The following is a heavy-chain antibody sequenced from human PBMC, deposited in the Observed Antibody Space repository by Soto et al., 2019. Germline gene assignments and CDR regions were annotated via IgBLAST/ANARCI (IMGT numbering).Heavy chain of an antibody. D-gene: IGHD3-22*01. CDR3: ARVPHYYDRNGEIYYFDH. Sequence: LRLSFAASGFSVSSHAMSWVRQAPGKGLERVSSIDGSGDGPYYGDSVKGRFTISRDSSSSTLYLEMNNLRGEDTAVYYCARVPHYYDRNGEIYYFDHWGQGGLVT. CDR1: GFSVSSHA. CDR2: IDGSGDGP. J-gene: IGHJ4*02. V-gene: IGHV3-23*01.